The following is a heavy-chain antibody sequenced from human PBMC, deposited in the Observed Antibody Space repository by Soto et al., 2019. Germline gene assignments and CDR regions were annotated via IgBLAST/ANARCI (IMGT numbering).Heavy chain of an antibody. J-gene: IGHJ4*02. D-gene: IGHD6-13*01. CDR2: FSGGGSRP. Sequence: GGSLRLSCLASGFTFRSYAMSWIRQAPGEWLLCVLFFSGGGSRPYLADSVKCRFTISRDNSKTTLYLQMISLRAEDTVVYYCAKVTQQLAGPFFDYWGQGTLVTVSS. CDR3: AKVTQQLAGPFFDY. V-gene: IGHV3-23*01. CDR1: GFTFRSYA.